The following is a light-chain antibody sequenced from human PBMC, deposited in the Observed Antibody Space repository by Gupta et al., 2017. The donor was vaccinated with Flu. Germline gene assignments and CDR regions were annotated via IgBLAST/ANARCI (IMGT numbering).Light chain of an antibody. Sequence: DIVMTQSPLSLPVTPGEPASISCRSSQSLVHGNGNNYLDWYLQKPGQSPQLLIYLGSNRASGVPDRFSGSGSGTDFTLKISRVEAEDVGVYYCMQALQTPLTFGGGTKVEIK. CDR3: MQALQTPLT. J-gene: IGKJ4*01. CDR1: QSLVHGNGNNY. V-gene: IGKV2-28*01. CDR2: LGS.